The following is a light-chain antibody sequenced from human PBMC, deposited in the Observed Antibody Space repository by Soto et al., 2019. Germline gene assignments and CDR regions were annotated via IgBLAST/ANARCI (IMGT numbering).Light chain of an antibody. CDR2: DAS. CDR1: QSVINNY. J-gene: IGKJ1*01. V-gene: IGKV3-20*01. Sequence: SLGTLSLSPGEREPLSCSVSQSVINNYLAWYQQKAGQAPRLLIYDASTRATGIPDRFSGSGSGTDFTLTISRLEAEDLAVYYCQQYVTSSWTFGQGTKVDI. CDR3: QQYVTSSWT.